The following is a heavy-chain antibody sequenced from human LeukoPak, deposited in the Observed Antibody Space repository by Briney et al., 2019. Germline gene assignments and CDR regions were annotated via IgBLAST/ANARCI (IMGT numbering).Heavy chain of an antibody. CDR2: INPSGGST. D-gene: IGHD3-22*01. V-gene: IGHV1-46*01. CDR1: GYTFTSYY. Sequence: VASVTVSFKASGYTFTSYYMHWVRQAPGQGLEWMGIINPSGGSTNYAQKFQGRVTMTRDMSTSTVYMELSSLRSEDTAVYYCARDFLKDSSGYYYGPFDYWGQGTLVTVSS. J-gene: IGHJ4*02. CDR3: ARDFLKDSSGYYYGPFDY.